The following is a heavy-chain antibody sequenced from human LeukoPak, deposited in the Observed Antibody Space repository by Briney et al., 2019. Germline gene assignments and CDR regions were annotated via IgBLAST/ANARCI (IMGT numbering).Heavy chain of an antibody. CDR1: GHTFTGYY. Sequence: ASVKVSCKASGHTFTGYYMHWVRQAAGQGLEWMGWINPNSGGTNYAQKFQGRVTMTRDTSISTAYMELSRLRSDDTAVYYCARAMVRGVIISYYYYYYGMDVWGQGTTVTVSS. J-gene: IGHJ6*02. D-gene: IGHD3-10*01. CDR2: INPNSGGT. CDR3: ARAMVRGVIISYYYYYYGMDV. V-gene: IGHV1-2*02.